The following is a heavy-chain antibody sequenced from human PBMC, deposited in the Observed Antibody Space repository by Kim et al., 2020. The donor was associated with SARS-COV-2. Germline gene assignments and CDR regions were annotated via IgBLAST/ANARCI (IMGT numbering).Heavy chain of an antibody. CDR2: IGTAGDT. CDR1: GFTFSSYD. V-gene: IGHV3-13*01. CDR3: ARGGGNQRHLDYYYGMDV. J-gene: IGHJ6*02. D-gene: IGHD4-4*01. Sequence: GGSLRLSCAASGFTFSSYDMHWVRQATGKGLEWVSAIGTAGDTYYPGSVKGRFTISRENAKNSLYLQMNSLRAGDTAVYYCARGGGNQRHLDYYYGMDVWGQGTTVTVSS.